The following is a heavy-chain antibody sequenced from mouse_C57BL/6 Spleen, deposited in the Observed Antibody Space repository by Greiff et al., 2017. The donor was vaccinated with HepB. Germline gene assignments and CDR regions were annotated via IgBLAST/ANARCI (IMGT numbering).Heavy chain of an antibody. CDR1: GFTFSSYA. Sequence: EVQVVESGGGLGKPGGSLKLSCAASGFTFSSYAMSWVRQTPEKRLEWVATISDGGSYTYYPDNVKGRFTISRDNAKNNLYLQMSHLKSEDTAMYYCARGKYYGSRRYWYFDVWGTGTTVTVSS. CDR2: ISDGGSYT. CDR3: ARGKYYGSRRYWYFDV. D-gene: IGHD1-1*01. J-gene: IGHJ1*03. V-gene: IGHV5-4*01.